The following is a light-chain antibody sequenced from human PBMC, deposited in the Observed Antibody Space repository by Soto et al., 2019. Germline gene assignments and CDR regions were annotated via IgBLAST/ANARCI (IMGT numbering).Light chain of an antibody. CDR2: GAS. CDR3: PQYQNLWT. Sequence: EIVLTQSPGTLSLSPGERATLSCRASQSVSSSYLAWYQQKPGQAPKLLIYGASSRATGIPDRFSGSGSGTDFTLTISRLEPEDFAVYYCPQYQNLWTFGQGTKVDI. J-gene: IGKJ1*01. V-gene: IGKV3-20*01. CDR1: QSVSSSY.